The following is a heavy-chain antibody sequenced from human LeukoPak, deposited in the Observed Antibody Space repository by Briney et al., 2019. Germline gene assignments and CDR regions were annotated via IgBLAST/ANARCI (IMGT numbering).Heavy chain of an antibody. D-gene: IGHD3-3*01. CDR2: ISSSSSYI. V-gene: IGHV3-21*01. CDR3: AKDQSRYYDFWSGYSLQPYYFDY. Sequence: GGSLRLSCAASGFTFSSYSMNWVRQAPGKGLEWVSSISSSSSYIYYADSVKGRFTISRDNAKNSLYLQMNSLRAEDTAVYYCAKDQSRYYDFWSGYSLQPYYFDYWGQGTLVTVSS. J-gene: IGHJ4*02. CDR1: GFTFSSYS.